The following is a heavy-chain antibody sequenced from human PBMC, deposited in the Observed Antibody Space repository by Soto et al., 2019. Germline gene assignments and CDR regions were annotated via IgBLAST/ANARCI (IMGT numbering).Heavy chain of an antibody. J-gene: IGHJ5*01. Sequence: TSATLSITCAVYGGSFSGHSWTWIRQSPGKGLEWIGDINHSGRVNYSPSLKSRVTISLDTSKNQFSLTLSAVTAADTAMYYCSTRAYDTNGYYRFDPWGQGTLVTVSS. CDR2: INHSGRV. D-gene: IGHD3-22*01. CDR3: STRAYDTNGYYRFDP. CDR1: GGSFSGHS. V-gene: IGHV4-34*01.